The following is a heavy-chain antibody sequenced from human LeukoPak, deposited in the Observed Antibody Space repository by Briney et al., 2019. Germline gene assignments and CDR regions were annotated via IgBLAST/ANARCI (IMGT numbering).Heavy chain of an antibody. J-gene: IGHJ4*02. V-gene: IGHV3-30*03. Sequence: GGSLRLSCAASGFTFSRYGMHWVRQAPGKGLEWVAVISYNGSNKYYADSVKGRFTISRDNSKNTLYLQMNSLRAEDTAVYYCAREKYDYVWGSYQPLGYWGQGTLVTVSS. D-gene: IGHD3-16*02. CDR2: ISYNGSNK. CDR1: GFTFSRYG. CDR3: AREKYDYVWGSYQPLGY.